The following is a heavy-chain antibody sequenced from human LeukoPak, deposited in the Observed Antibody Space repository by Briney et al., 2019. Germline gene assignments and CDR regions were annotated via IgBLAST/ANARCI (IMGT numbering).Heavy chain of an antibody. D-gene: IGHD3-16*01. V-gene: IGHV3-48*03. CDR2: FSGSGTTI. CDR1: GFTFSTYE. CDR3: AWGFRN. Sequence: SGGSLRLSCAASGFTFSTYEMNWVRQAPGKGLEWVSYFSGSGTTIYYADSVKGRFTMSRDNARNSLSLQMNSLRAEDSAVYYGAWGFRNCGQGTLVTVSS. J-gene: IGHJ4*02.